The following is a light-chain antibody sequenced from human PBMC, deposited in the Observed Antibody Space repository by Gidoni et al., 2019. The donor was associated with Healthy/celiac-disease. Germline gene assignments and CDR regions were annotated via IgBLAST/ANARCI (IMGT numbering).Light chain of an antibody. CDR3: QSADTSGNDVI. CDR1: GLPKQY. V-gene: IGLV3-25*03. CDR2: RDT. J-gene: IGLJ2*01. Sequence: SYDLTQPPSVSVSPGQTASIRCSGDGLPKQYAYWYQQKPGPAPLLVIHRDTERPAGIPERFAGSSSGTTVTLTISGVQAEDEADYYCQSADTSGNDVIFGGGTKLTVL.